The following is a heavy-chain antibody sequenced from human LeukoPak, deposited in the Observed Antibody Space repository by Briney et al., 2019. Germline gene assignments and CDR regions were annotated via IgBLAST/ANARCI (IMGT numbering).Heavy chain of an antibody. V-gene: IGHV1-2*02. Sequence: ASVKVSCKASGYTFTGYYMHWVRQAPGQGLEWMGWINPNSGGTNYAQKFQGRVTMTRDTSISTAYMELSRLRSDDTAVYYCAREGDDSSGSFDYWGQGTLVTASS. CDR2: INPNSGGT. J-gene: IGHJ4*02. CDR3: AREGDDSSGSFDY. CDR1: GYTFTGYY. D-gene: IGHD3-22*01.